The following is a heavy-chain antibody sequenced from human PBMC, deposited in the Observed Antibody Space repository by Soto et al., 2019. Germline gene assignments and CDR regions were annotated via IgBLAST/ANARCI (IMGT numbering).Heavy chain of an antibody. Sequence: GSLRLSCAASGFTFSSYSMNWVRQAPGKGLEWVSSISSSSSYKYYADSVKGRFTISRDNAKNSLYLQMNSLRAEDTAVYYCARDYSSSGGMDVWGQGTTVTVSS. V-gene: IGHV3-21*01. CDR2: ISSSSSYK. CDR3: ARDYSSSGGMDV. D-gene: IGHD6-6*01. J-gene: IGHJ6*02. CDR1: GFTFSSYS.